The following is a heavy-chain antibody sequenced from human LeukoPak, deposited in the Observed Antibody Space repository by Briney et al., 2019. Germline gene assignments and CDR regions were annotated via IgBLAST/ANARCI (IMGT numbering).Heavy chain of an antibody. V-gene: IGHV3-66*01. CDR2: IYSGGST. J-gene: IGHJ4*02. CDR1: GFTVSSNY. CDR3: ARASYYDVLTAYYKPLPPDY. Sequence: GGSLRLSCAASGFTVSSNYMSWVRQAPGKGLEWVSVIYSGGSTYYADSVKGRFTISRDNSKNTLYLQMNSLRAEDTAVYYCARASYYDVLTAYYKPLPPDYWGQGTLVTVSS. D-gene: IGHD3-9*01.